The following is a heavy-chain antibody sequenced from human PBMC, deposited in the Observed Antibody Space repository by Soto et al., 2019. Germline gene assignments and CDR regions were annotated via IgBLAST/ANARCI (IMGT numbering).Heavy chain of an antibody. D-gene: IGHD2-2*01. J-gene: IGHJ4*02. CDR2: INPNSGGT. Sequence: QVQLVQSGAEVKKPGASMKVSCKASGYTFTGYYMHWVRQAPGQGLEWMGWINPNSGGTNYAQKFQGRVTMTRDTSISTAYMELSRLRSDDTAVYYCARGWGIPIVVVPAAPPYYFDYWGQGTLVTVSS. CDR1: GYTFTGYY. CDR3: ARGWGIPIVVVPAAPPYYFDY. V-gene: IGHV1-2*02.